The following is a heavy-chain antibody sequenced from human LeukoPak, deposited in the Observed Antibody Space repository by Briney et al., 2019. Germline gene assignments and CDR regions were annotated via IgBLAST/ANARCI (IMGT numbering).Heavy chain of an antibody. J-gene: IGHJ3*02. Sequence: GGSLRLSCAASGFTFSSYTMNWVRQAPGKGVECLSYISSSGSTIYYADSVKGRFTVSRDDAKNSLYLQMNSLRVEDTAVYYCARDCGGDCFDAFDIWGRGTMVTISS. CDR3: ARDCGGDCFDAFDI. CDR2: ISSSGSTI. D-gene: IGHD2-21*02. CDR1: GFTFSSYT. V-gene: IGHV3-48*03.